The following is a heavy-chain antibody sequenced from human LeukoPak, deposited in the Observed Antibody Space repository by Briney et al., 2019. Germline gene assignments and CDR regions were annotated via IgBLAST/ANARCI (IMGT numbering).Heavy chain of an antibody. V-gene: IGHV4-59*01. CDR1: DGSISSYY. Sequence: PSETLSLTCAVSDGSISSYYWSWIRQPPGKGLEWVGYIYYNGSNNYNPSLLSRVTITLDKTKNQSHFKLSSVTSADNTVYYCAKSIGARLLFLNWGQGTLVTVSS. D-gene: IGHD6-6*01. CDR2: IYYNGSN. CDR3: AKSIGARLLFLN. J-gene: IGHJ4*02.